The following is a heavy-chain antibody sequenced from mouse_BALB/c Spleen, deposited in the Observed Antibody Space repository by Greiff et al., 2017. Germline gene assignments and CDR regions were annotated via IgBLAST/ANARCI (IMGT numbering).Heavy chain of an antibody. Sequence: QVQLQQSGPGLVQPSQSLSITCTVSGFSLTSYGVHWVRQSPGKGLEWLGVIWSGGSTDYNAAFISRLSISKDNSKSQVFFKMNSLQANDTAIYYRARNLGGNYDWFAYWGQGTLVTVSA. CDR2: IWSGGST. J-gene: IGHJ3*01. CDR3: ARNLGGNYDWFAY. D-gene: IGHD2-1*01. V-gene: IGHV2-2*02. CDR1: GFSLTSYG.